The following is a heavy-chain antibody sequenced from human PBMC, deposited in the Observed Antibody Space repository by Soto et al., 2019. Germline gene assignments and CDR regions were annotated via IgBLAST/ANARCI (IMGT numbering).Heavy chain of an antibody. CDR2: INHSGST. Sequence: SETLSLTCAVYGGSFSGYYWSWIRQPPGKGLEWIGEINHSGSTNYNPSLKSRVTISVDTSKNQFSLKLSSVTAADTAVYYCARADDGYYFDYWGQGTLVTVSS. V-gene: IGHV4-34*01. CDR3: ARADDGYYFDY. CDR1: GGSFSGYY. J-gene: IGHJ4*02.